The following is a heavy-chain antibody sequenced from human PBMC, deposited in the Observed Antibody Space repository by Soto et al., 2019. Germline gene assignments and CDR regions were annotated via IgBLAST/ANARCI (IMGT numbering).Heavy chain of an antibody. CDR2: ISGYNGNT. Sequence: ASVKVSCKASGYTFSNYGISWVRQAPGQGPEWVGWISGYNGNTKYAETLQGRVTMTTDTSTSTVYMELRSLRLDDTAVYYCARGGGSWSAEYYQNWAQGPLVTVSS. CDR3: ARGGGSWSAEYYQN. J-gene: IGHJ1*01. CDR1: GYTFSNYG. V-gene: IGHV1-18*01. D-gene: IGHD6-13*01.